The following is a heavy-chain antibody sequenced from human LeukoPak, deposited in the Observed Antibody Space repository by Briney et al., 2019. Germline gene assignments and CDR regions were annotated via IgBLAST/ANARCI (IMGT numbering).Heavy chain of an antibody. Sequence: SETLSLTCTVSGGSISSSSYYWGWIRQPPGKGLEWIGSIYYSGSTNYNPSLKSRVTISVDTSKNQFSLKLSSVTAADTAVYYCARGSLEYSSSWYGPRGYFDYWGQGTLVTVSS. CDR3: ARGSLEYSSSWYGPRGYFDY. CDR1: GGSISSSSYY. J-gene: IGHJ4*02. D-gene: IGHD6-13*01. CDR2: IYYSGST. V-gene: IGHV4-39*07.